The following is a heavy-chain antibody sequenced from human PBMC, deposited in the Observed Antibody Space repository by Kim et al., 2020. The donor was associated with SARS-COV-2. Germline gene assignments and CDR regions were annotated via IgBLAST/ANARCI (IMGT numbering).Heavy chain of an antibody. J-gene: IGHJ6*02. Sequence: SGPTLVNPTQTLTLTCTFSGFSLSTSGVGVGWIRQPPGKALEWLALIYWDDDKRYSPSLKSRLTITKDTSKNQVVLTMTNMDHVDTATYYCAHHGDLHVTAHMDVWGQGTTVTVSS. CDR3: AHHGDLHVTAHMDV. D-gene: IGHD4-17*01. CDR1: GFSLSTSGVG. V-gene: IGHV2-5*02. CDR2: IYWDDDK.